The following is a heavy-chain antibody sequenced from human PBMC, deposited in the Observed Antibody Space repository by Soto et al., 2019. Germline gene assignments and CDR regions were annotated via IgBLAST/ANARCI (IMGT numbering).Heavy chain of an antibody. D-gene: IGHD4-4*01. J-gene: IGHJ4*02. Sequence: GGSLRLSCAASGFTFDDYAMHWVRQAPGKGLEWVSGISWNSGSIGYADSVKGRFTISRDNAKNSLYLQMNSLRAEDTALYYCAKASGDYRPLEFDYWGQGTLVTVSS. V-gene: IGHV3-9*01. CDR2: ISWNSGSI. CDR1: GFTFDDYA. CDR3: AKASGDYRPLEFDY.